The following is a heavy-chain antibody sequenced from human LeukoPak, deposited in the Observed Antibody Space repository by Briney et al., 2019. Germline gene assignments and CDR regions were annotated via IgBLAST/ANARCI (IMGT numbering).Heavy chain of an antibody. J-gene: IGHJ4*02. Sequence: GGSLRLSCAASGFTFNSYTMNWVRQAPGKGLEWVSSISSSSSYIYYADSVKGRFTISRDNAKNSMHLQMNSLRAEDTAVYYCTRDPGRCTSTSCYPDYWGQGTLVTVSS. CDR1: GFTFNSYT. CDR3: TRDPGRCTSTSCYPDY. D-gene: IGHD2-2*01. V-gene: IGHV3-21*01. CDR2: ISSSSSYI.